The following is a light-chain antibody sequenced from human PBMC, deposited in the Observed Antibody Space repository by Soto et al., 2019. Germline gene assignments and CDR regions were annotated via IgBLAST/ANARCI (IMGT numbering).Light chain of an antibody. J-gene: IGKJ1*01. CDR1: QSLVNPY. Sequence: EVVLTQSPGCLCLSPGDRATLSCRASQSLVNPYVAWYQQKAGQAPRLLIYDASTRATGIPDRFSGSGSGTDFTLSISRLEPEDFAVYYCQSYGSSRTFGHGTKVDIK. V-gene: IGKV3-20*01. CDR2: DAS. CDR3: QSYGSSRT.